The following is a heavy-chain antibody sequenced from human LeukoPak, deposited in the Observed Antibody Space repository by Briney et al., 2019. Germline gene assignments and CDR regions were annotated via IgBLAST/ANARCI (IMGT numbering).Heavy chain of an antibody. V-gene: IGHV3-73*01. D-gene: IGHD6-19*01. J-gene: IGHJ1*01. Sequence: PGGSLRLSCAASGFSFGDSTMHWVRQAPGKGREWVARIRSKVDSYMTAYAESVEGRFTISRDDSDSRAYLQMNSLKTEDTAVYYCVGGPNGWTEYFEHWGQGALVTVSS. CDR3: VGGPNGWTEYFEH. CDR2: IRSKVDSYMT. CDR1: GFSFGDST.